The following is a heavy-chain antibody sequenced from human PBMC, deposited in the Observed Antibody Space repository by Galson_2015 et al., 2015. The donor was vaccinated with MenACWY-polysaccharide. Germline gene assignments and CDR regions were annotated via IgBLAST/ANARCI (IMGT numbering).Heavy chain of an antibody. V-gene: IGHV4-59*11. J-gene: IGHJ6*02. D-gene: IGHD6-6*01. CDR3: ARHLTEYKYAMDV. Sequence: TGLLKPSETLSLTCTVSGASISGHYWSWIRQPPGKGLEWIAYIYYSGTTNYNPSLQSRVTISLDTSRNQFSLTLSSVTAADTAVYYCARHLTEYKYAMDVWGQGTTVTVSS. CDR2: IYYSGTT. CDR1: GASISGHY.